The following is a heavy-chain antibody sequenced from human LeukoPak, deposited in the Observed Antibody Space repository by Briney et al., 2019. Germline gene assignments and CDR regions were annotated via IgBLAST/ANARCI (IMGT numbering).Heavy chain of an antibody. CDR3: ARVIPLGSYHRAGY. Sequence: GGSLRLSCAASGFTFSSYSMNWVRQAPGKGLEWVSSISSSSSYIYYADSVKGRFIISRDNAKNSLYLQMNSLRAEDTAVYYCARVIPLGSYHRAGYWGQGTLVTVSS. CDR2: ISSSSSYI. J-gene: IGHJ4*02. D-gene: IGHD1-26*01. V-gene: IGHV3-21*01. CDR1: GFTFSSYS.